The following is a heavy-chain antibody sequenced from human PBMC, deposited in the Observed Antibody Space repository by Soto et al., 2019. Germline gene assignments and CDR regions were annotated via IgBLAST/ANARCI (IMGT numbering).Heavy chain of an antibody. CDR2: INAYNGNT. J-gene: IGHJ4*02. CDR3: ARDVGYGLIDG. D-gene: IGHD5-18*01. CDR1: GYTFTSYG. Sequence: QVQLVQSGGEVKKPGASVKVSCKASGYTFTSYGISWVRQAPGQGLEWMGWINAYNGNTNYAQKVQGRVTMTTDTPTSTAYMERRSLRSDDTAVYYCARDVGYGLIDGWGQGTLVTVSS. V-gene: IGHV1-18*01.